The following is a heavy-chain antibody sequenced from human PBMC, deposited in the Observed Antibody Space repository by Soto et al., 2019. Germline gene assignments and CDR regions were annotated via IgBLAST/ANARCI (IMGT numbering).Heavy chain of an antibody. CDR2: ISYDGSNK. D-gene: IGHD2-21*02. CDR1: GFTFRSYG. CDR3: VRGDRGGFDL. J-gene: IGHJ3*01. Sequence: GGSMRLSCTASGFTFRSYGMHWVRQAPGKGLEWVAVISYDGSNKYYADSVKGRFTISRDNAKNTLYLQMNSLRAEDTAVYYCVRGDRGGFDLWGQGTAVTV. V-gene: IGHV3-30*03.